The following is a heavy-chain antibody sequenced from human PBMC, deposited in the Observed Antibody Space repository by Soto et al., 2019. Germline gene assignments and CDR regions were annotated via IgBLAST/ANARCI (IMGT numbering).Heavy chain of an antibody. CDR1: GFTMRSYG. CDR2: LSYDGTDK. Sequence: QVQLVESGGGVVQPGRSLRLSCVTSGFTMRSYGRYWVRQAPGKGLEWVATLSYDGTDKNYADSVKGRFTVSRDESKKTLYLQMDSLSAEDTATYYCAKDGHYGHPPDHWGQGTLVTVSS. J-gene: IGHJ4*02. D-gene: IGHD4-17*01. CDR3: AKDGHYGHPPDH. V-gene: IGHV3-30*18.